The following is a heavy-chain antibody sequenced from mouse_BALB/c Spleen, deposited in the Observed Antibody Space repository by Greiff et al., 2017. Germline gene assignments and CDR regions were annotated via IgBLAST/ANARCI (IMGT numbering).Heavy chain of an antibody. CDR1: GYSITSDYA. Sequence: EVKLVESGPGLVKPSQSLSLTCTVTGYSITSDYAWNWIRQFPGNKLEWMGYISYSGSTSYNPSLKSRISSTRDTSKNQFFLQLNSVTTEDTATYYCASYGNLFAYWGQGTLVTVSA. V-gene: IGHV3-2*02. J-gene: IGHJ3*01. D-gene: IGHD2-1*01. CDR3: ASYGNLFAY. CDR2: ISYSGST.